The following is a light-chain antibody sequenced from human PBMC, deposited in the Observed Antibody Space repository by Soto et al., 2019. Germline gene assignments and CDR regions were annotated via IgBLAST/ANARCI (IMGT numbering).Light chain of an antibody. J-gene: IGKJ3*01. CDR3: QQYDNLPLT. CDR1: QSVGSN. Sequence: ERVMTQSPATLSVSPWERATLSCRSSQSVGSNLASYQQKPGQASRLLIFGASSRATGVPARFSGSGSGTEFTLTINSLQSEDFAVYFCQQYDNLPLTFGPGTKVDIK. CDR2: GAS. V-gene: IGKV3-15*01.